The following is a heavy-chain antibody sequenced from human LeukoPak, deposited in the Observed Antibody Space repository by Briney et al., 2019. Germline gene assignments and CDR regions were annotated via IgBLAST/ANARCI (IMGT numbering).Heavy chain of an antibody. V-gene: IGHV1-2*02. CDR1: GYTFTGYF. Sequence: ASVKVSCKASGYTFTGYFMHWVRQAPGPGLEWMGWINLNSGGTNYAQKFQGRVTLTRDTSISTAYMELSRLRSDDTAVYYCAREEGIVVVVARSSAFDIWGQGTMVTVSS. D-gene: IGHD2-15*01. CDR2: INLNSGGT. J-gene: IGHJ3*02. CDR3: AREEGIVVVVARSSAFDI.